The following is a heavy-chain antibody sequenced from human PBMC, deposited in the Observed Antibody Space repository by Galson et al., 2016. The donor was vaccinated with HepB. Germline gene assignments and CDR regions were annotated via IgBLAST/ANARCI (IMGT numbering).Heavy chain of an antibody. CDR2: ISTKNGNT. Sequence: SVKVSCKASGYTFSSYAISWVRQAPGQGLEWMGWISTKNGNTNYVQKLQGRVTMTTDTSSSTAYMELRSLTTDDTAVYYCAREPGDSSGWDHYFHYSYGMDVWGQGTAVTVSS. J-gene: IGHJ6*02. CDR1: GYTFSSYA. CDR3: AREPGDSSGWDHYFHYSYGMDV. D-gene: IGHD6-19*01. V-gene: IGHV1-18*01.